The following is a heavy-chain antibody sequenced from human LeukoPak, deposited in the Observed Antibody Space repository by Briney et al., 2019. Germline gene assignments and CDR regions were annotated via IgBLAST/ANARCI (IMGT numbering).Heavy chain of an antibody. CDR1: GFTFSNAW. CDR2: IKSKTDGGTI. V-gene: IGHV3-15*01. D-gene: IGHD3-10*01. Sequence: PGGSLRLSCAASGFTFSNAWMTWVRQTPGQGLEWVGRIKSKTDGGTIDYAGTVKGRFTISRDDSKNTLYLQMNSLKTEDTAVYFCATQLRWFGELSEFDFWGQGTLVTVSS. J-gene: IGHJ4*02. CDR3: ATQLRWFGELSEFDF.